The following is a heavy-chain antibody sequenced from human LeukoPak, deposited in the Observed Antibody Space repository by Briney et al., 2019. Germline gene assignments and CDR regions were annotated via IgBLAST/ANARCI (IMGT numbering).Heavy chain of an antibody. J-gene: IGHJ4*02. CDR3: AKFLSGWSNTPPDY. Sequence: KPGGSLRLSCAASGFTFSSYAMSWVRQGPGKGLEWVSAISGSGGSTYYADSVKGRFTISRGNSKNTLYLQMNSLRVEDTAVYYCAKFLSGWSNTPPDYWGQGTLVTVSS. CDR2: ISGSGGST. D-gene: IGHD6-19*01. V-gene: IGHV3-23*01. CDR1: GFTFSSYA.